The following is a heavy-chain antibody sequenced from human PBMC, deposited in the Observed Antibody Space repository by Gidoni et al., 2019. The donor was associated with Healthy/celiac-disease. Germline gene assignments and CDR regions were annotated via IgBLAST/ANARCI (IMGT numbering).Heavy chain of an antibody. J-gene: IGHJ6*02. CDR3: ARISGYYYYYYVWTS. CDR1: EFSLSNARMG. D-gene: IGHD2-15*01. Sequence: QVTLKESGPVLVKPTETLTLTCTVSEFSLSNARMGVSWIRKPPGKALEWLAHIFSNDEKSYSTSLKSRLTISKDTSKSQVVLTMTNMDPVDTATYYCARISGYYYYYYVWTSGAKGPRSPSP. CDR2: IFSNDEK. V-gene: IGHV2-26*01.